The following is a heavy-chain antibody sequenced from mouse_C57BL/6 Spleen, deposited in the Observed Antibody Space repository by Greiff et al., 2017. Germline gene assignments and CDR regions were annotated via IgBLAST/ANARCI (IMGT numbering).Heavy chain of an antibody. Sequence: VMLVESGGGLVQPKGSLKLSCAASGFSFNTYAMNWVRQAPGKGVEWVARIRSKSNNYATYYADSVKDRFTISRDDSESMLYLQMNNLITENTAMYYCVRLYYGYWYFDVWGAGTTVTVSS. J-gene: IGHJ1*01. CDR3: VRLYYGYWYFDV. CDR2: IRSKSNNYAT. V-gene: IGHV10-1*01. CDR1: GFSFNTYA. D-gene: IGHD2-1*01.